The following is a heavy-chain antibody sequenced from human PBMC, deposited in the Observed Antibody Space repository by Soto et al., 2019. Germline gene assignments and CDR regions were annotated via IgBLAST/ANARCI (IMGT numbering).Heavy chain of an antibody. Sequence: EVLLLESGGGLVQPGGSLRLSCAASGFSFSNKAISWVRQAPGKGLEWVSIISGNGVSTYYTDSLKGRFTISRDNSKNMVYLEMNSLRVEDTAVYYCAKENGFQFINLGASGFDYWGQGSLVSVSS. CDR3: AKENGFQFINLGASGFDY. V-gene: IGHV3-23*01. CDR1: GFSFSNKA. J-gene: IGHJ4*02. D-gene: IGHD2-21*01. CDR2: ISGNGVST.